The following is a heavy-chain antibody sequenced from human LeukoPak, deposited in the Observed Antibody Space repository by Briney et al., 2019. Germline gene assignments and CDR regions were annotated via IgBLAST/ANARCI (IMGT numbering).Heavy chain of an antibody. CDR1: GYSFTSYW. CDR2: IYPGDSDT. J-gene: IGHJ4*02. CDR3: ARLGWYCSSTSCRHFDY. V-gene: IGHV5-51*01. D-gene: IGHD2-2*01. Sequence: GESLKISCKDSGYSFTSYWIVWVRQMPGKGLEWMGIIYPGDSDTRYSPSFQGQVTISADKSISTAYLQWSSLKASDTAMYYCARLGWYCSSTSCRHFDYWGQGTLVTVSS.